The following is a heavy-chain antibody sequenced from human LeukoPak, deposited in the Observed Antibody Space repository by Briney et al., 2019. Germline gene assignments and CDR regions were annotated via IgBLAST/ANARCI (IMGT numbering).Heavy chain of an antibody. CDR3: AKDIGGYSYAADN. D-gene: IGHD5-18*01. CDR1: GFTFDDYA. J-gene: IGHJ4*02. Sequence: GGSLRLSCAASGFTFDDYAMHWVRQAPGKGLEWVSRISGDGGTSYYADSVKGRFTISRDNSKNSLYLQMNSLRTEDTALYYCAKDIGGYSYAADNWGQGTLVTVSS. V-gene: IGHV3-43*02. CDR2: ISGDGGTS.